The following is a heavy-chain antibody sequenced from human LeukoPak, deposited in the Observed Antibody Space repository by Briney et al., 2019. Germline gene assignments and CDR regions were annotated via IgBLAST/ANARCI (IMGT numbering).Heavy chain of an antibody. CDR2: INSDGSST. J-gene: IGHJ3*02. D-gene: IGHD3-10*01. V-gene: IGHV3-74*01. CDR3: AREDYYGSGSYAFDI. CDR1: GFTFSSYW. Sequence: GGSLRLSCAASGFTFSSYWMHWVRQAPGKGLVWVSRINSDGSSTNYADSVKGRFTISRDNAKNTLYLQMNSLRAEDTAVYYCAREDYYGSGSYAFDIWGQETMVTVSS.